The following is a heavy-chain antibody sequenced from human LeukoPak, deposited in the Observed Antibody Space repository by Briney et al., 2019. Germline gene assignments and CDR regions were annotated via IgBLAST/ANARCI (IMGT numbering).Heavy chain of an antibody. J-gene: IGHJ4*02. V-gene: IGHV4-59*01. CDR2: IYYSGST. CDR1: GGSISSYY. CDR3: AGQQRAGSSPYYFDY. Sequence: SETLSLTCTVSGGSISSYYWGWIRQPPGKGLEWIGYIYYSGSTNYNPSLKSRVTISVDTSKNQFSLKLSSVTAADTAVYYCAGQQRAGSSPYYFDYWGQGTLVTVSS.